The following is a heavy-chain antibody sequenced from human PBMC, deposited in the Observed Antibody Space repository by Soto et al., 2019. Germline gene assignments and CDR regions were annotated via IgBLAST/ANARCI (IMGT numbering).Heavy chain of an antibody. V-gene: IGHV4-4*07. J-gene: IGHJ3*02. D-gene: IGHD3-3*01. CDR3: ARDGDFWSGSYAFDI. CDR1: GGSISSYF. CDR2: IYTSGST. Sequence: QVQLQESGPGLAKPSETLSLTCTVSGGSISSYFWSWIRQPAGKGLEWIGRIYTSGSTNYNPSLTSRVPRSVDTSKNQFSLRLSSVTAADTAVYYCARDGDFWSGSYAFDIWGQGTMVTVSS.